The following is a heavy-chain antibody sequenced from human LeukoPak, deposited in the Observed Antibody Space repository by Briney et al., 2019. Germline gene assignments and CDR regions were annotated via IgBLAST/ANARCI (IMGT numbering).Heavy chain of an antibody. CDR2: IYYSGST. D-gene: IGHD1-26*01. CDR1: GGSISSYY. V-gene: IGHV4-59*01. Sequence: SETLSLTCTVSGGSISSYYWSWIRQPPGKGLEWIGYIYYSGSTNYNPSLKSRVTISVDTSKNQISLKLSSVTAADTAVYYCARSWDPPAFDIWGQGTMVTVSS. CDR3: ARSWDPPAFDI. J-gene: IGHJ3*02.